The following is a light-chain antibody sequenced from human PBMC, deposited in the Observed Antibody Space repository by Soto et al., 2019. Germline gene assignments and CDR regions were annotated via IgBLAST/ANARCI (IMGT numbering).Light chain of an antibody. CDR2: GAS. Sequence: ETVMTQSPATLSVSPGERATLSCRASQSVSSNLAWYQQKPGQAPRLLIYGASTRATGIPARFSGSGSGTEFTLTISSLPSEDFAVYYCQNYNNWPVTFGPGTKVDIK. CDR3: QNYNNWPVT. V-gene: IGKV3-15*01. CDR1: QSVSSN. J-gene: IGKJ3*01.